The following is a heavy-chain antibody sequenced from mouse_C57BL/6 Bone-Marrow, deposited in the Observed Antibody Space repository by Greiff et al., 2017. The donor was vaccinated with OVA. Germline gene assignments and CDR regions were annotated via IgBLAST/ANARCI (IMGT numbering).Heavy chain of an antibody. Sequence: EVMLVESGGGLVQPGGSLSLSCASSGFTFTDYYMSWVRQPPGKALEWLGFIRNKANGYTTEYSASVKGRFTISRDNSQSILYLQMNALRAEDSATYYCAIAHLSPMDYWGQGTSVTVSS. D-gene: IGHD1-1*01. CDR3: AIAHLSPMDY. J-gene: IGHJ4*01. CDR2: IRNKANGYTT. CDR1: GFTFTDYY. V-gene: IGHV7-3*01.